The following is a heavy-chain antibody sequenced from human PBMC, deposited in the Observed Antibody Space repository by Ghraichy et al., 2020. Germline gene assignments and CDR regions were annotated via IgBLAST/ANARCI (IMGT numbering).Heavy chain of an antibody. CDR2: VNHSGGT. V-gene: IGHV4-34*01. D-gene: IGHD3-16*02. CDR3: VRGLGRYDLVRGNYRSFWFDS. Sequence: LSLTCAVSGGSFSGYSWTWIRPSPGKGLEWIGEVNHSGGTAYTPSLKSRVTISADTSKNQFSLELTSVTAADTAVYYCVRGLGRYDLVRGNYRSFWFDSWGQGTLVTVSS. CDR1: GGSFSGYS. J-gene: IGHJ5*01.